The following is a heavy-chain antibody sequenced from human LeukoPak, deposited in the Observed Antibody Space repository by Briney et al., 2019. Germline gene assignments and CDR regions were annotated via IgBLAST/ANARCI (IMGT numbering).Heavy chain of an antibody. Sequence: GGSLRLSCAASGFTVSSNYMSWVRQAPGKGLEWVSVIYSGGSTYYADSVKGRFTISRDNSKSTLYLQMNSLRAEDTAVYYCAKDLARHMIGHAFDIWGQGTMVTVSS. CDR2: IYSGGST. V-gene: IGHV3-66*01. D-gene: IGHD3-22*01. CDR1: GFTVSSNY. CDR3: AKDLARHMIGHAFDI. J-gene: IGHJ3*02.